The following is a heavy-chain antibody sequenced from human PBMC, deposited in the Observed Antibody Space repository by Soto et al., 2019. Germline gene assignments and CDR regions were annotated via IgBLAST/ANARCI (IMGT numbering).Heavy chain of an antibody. J-gene: IGHJ5*02. Sequence: SVQVSCTASGGPFSSYAISWVRQAPGQGLEWMGGIIPIFGTANYAQKFQGRVTITADKSTSTAYMELSSLRSEDTAVYYCARDQGGSCWFDTWGQVTLVTFAS. CDR1: GGPFSSYA. D-gene: IGHD6-19*01. CDR3: ARDQGGSCWFDT. V-gene: IGHV1-69*06. CDR2: IIPIFGTA.